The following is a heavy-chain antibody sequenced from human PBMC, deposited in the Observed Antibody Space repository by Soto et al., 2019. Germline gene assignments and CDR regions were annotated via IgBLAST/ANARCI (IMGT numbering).Heavy chain of an antibody. J-gene: IGHJ4*02. V-gene: IGHV3-33*01. CDR2: IWFDGSNK. CDR1: GFIFSSYG. CDR3: ARDAKSVETTGGFDY. Sequence: QVQLVDSGGGVVQPGRSLRLSCAASGFIFSSYGMHWVRQAPGKGLEWVAGIWFDGSNKYYADSVKGRFTISRYNSRNTLSLRMNGLSAEDTAVTYCARDAKSVETTGGFDYWGQGTLVTVSS. D-gene: IGHD1-26*01.